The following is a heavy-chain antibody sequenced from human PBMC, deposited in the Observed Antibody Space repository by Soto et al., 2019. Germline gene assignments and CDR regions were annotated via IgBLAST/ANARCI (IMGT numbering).Heavy chain of an antibody. CDR1: GGSISTYY. CDR2: VYYNGFT. V-gene: IGHV4-59*07. J-gene: IGHJ4*02. Sequence: QVQLRESGPGLVKPSDTLSLICTVSGGSISTYYWSWIRQPPGKGLEWIASVYYNGFTNYNPSLMSRVTMSVDTFRSQFSLRLNSVTAADTAMYYCARVSYDLVYYFDFWGQGTLVTVSS. D-gene: IGHD3-16*01. CDR3: ARVSYDLVYYFDF.